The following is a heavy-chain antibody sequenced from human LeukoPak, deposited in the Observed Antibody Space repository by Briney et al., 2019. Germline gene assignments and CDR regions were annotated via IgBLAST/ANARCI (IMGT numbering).Heavy chain of an antibody. CDR1: GYTFTSYG. D-gene: IGHD2-2*01. CDR3: ARAIPAAIPPWFDP. V-gene: IGHV1-18*01. Sequence: GASVKVSCKASGYTFTSYGISWVRQAPGQGLEWMGWISAYNGNTNYAQKLQGRVTVTTDTSTSTAYMELRSLRSDDTAVYYCARAIPAAIPPWFDPWGQGTLVTVSS. CDR2: ISAYNGNT. J-gene: IGHJ5*02.